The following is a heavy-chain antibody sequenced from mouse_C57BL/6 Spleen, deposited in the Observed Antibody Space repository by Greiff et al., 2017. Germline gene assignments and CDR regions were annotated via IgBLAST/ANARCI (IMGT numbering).Heavy chain of an antibody. CDR2: IYPGGGYT. Sequence: QVQLQQSGAELVRPGTSVKMSCKASGYTFTNYWIGWAKQRPGHGLEWIGDIYPGGGYTNYNEKFKGKATLTADKSSSTAYMQFSSLTSEDSAIYYCARGYDYDGAYAMDYWGQGTSVTVSS. CDR3: ARGYDYDGAYAMDY. J-gene: IGHJ4*01. D-gene: IGHD2-4*01. CDR1: GYTFTNYW. V-gene: IGHV1-63*01.